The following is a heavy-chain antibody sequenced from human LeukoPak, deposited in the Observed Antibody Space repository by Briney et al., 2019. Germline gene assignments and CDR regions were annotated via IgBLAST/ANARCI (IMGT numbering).Heavy chain of an antibody. CDR2: INSDGSST. D-gene: IGHD3-16*01. Sequence: GGSLILSCAASGFTFSSYWMHWVRQAPGKGLVWVSRINSDGSSTNYADSVKGRFTISRDNAKNTLYVQMNGVRVEDTAVYYCARGGFGRPNAFDIWGQGTMVTVSS. CDR1: GFTFSSYW. CDR3: ARGGFGRPNAFDI. V-gene: IGHV3-74*01. J-gene: IGHJ3*02.